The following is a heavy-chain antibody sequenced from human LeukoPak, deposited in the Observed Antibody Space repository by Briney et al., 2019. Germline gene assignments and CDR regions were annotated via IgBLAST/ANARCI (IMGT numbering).Heavy chain of an antibody. V-gene: IGHV3-21*01. D-gene: IGHD2-2*02. Sequence: GGSLRLSCAASGFTFSSYSMNWVRQAPGKGLEWVSSISSSSSYIYYTDSVKGRFTISRDNAKNSLCLQMNSLRAEDTAVYYCAREWCSSTSCYIADYWGQGTLVTVSS. CDR2: ISSSSSYI. J-gene: IGHJ4*02. CDR1: GFTFSSYS. CDR3: AREWCSSTSCYIADY.